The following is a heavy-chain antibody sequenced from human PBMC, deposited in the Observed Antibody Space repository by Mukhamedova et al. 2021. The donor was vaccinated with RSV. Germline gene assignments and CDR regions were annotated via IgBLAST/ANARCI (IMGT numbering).Heavy chain of an antibody. CDR3: TRPLSTYLEASGTSGF. D-gene: IGHD6-13*01. CDR2: IRTKGYGGTA. Sequence: SWVRQAPGKGPEWVGFIRTKGYGGTAEYAASVEGRFTISRDDSRNIAYLQMKSLKTEDTALYYCTRPLSTYLEASGTSGFWGPGT. V-gene: IGHV3-49*02. J-gene: IGHJ4*02.